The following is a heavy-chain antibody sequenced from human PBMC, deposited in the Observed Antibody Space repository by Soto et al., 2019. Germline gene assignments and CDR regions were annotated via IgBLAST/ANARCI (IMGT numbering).Heavy chain of an antibody. CDR3: ARDRTPTYYYDSSGLDY. CDR2: LIPIFGTA. J-gene: IGHJ4*02. V-gene: IGHV1-69*01. CDR1: GGTFSSYA. Sequence: QVQLVQSGAEVKKPGSSVKVSCKASGGTFSSYAISWVRQAPGQGLEWMGGLIPIFGTANYAQKFQGRVTITADESTITAYMELSSLRSEDTAVYYCARDRTPTYYYDSSGLDYWGQGTLVTVSS. D-gene: IGHD3-22*01.